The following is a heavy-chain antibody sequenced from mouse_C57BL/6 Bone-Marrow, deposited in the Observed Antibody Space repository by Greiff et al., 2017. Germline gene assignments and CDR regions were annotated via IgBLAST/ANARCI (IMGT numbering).Heavy chain of an antibody. CDR2: IHPNSGST. D-gene: IGHD1-2*01. J-gene: IGHJ2*01. CDR1: GYTFTSYW. CDR3: ARDYYGLFDY. Sequence: QVQLQQPGAELVKPGASVKLSCKASGYTFTSYWMHWVKQRPGQGLEWIGMIHPNSGSTNYNEKFKSKATLTVDKSSSTAYMQLSSPTSEDSAVYDCARDYYGLFDYWGQGTTLTVSS. V-gene: IGHV1-64*01.